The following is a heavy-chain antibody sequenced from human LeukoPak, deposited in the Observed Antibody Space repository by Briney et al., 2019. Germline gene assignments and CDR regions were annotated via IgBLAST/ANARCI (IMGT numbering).Heavy chain of an antibody. Sequence: GGSLRLSCAASGFTVSSNYMSWVRQAPGKGLEWVSAISGSGGSTYYADSVKGRFTISRDNSKNTLYLQMNSLRAEDTAVYYCAKAPVFSDYYFDYWGQGTLVTVSS. D-gene: IGHD2-21*02. J-gene: IGHJ4*02. V-gene: IGHV3-23*01. CDR1: GFTVSSNY. CDR2: ISGSGGST. CDR3: AKAPVFSDYYFDY.